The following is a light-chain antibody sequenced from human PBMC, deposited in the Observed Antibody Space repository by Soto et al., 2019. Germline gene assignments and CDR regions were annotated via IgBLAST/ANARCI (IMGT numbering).Light chain of an antibody. CDR3: QQSYSTART. CDR1: QSISSY. V-gene: IGKV1-39*01. CDR2: AAS. Sequence: DIQMTQSPSSLSASVGDRVTITCRASQSISSYLNWYQQKPGKAPKLLIYAASSLQSGVPSRFSGSGSGTDCTLTISSLQPEDFATYYCQQSYSTARTFGQGTKVELK. J-gene: IGKJ1*01.